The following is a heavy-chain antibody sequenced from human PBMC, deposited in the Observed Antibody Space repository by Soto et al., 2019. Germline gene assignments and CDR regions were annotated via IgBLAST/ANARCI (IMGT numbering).Heavy chain of an antibody. CDR1: GSSISSGNYY. Sequence: ASETLSLTCTVSGSSISSGNYYWSWIRQHTGKVLEWIGYMYNTGSTNYNPSLKSRVTISIDTSKNQFSLKLRSVTAADTAVYYCARETDYGDYDYYGMDVWGQGTTVTVSS. CDR3: ARETDYGDYDYYGMDV. J-gene: IGHJ6*02. V-gene: IGHV4-61*01. CDR2: MYNTGST. D-gene: IGHD4-17*01.